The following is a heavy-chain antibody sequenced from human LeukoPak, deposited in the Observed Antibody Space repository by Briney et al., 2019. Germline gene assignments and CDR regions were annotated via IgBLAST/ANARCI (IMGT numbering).Heavy chain of an antibody. V-gene: IGHV1-8*02. Sequence: ASVKVSCKASGYTFTSYGISWVRQAPGQGLEWMGWMNPNSGNTGYAQKFQGRVTMTRNTSISTAYMELSSLRSEDTAVYYCARGLNLRKNYYYYGMDVWGQGTTVTVSS. CDR1: GYTFTSYG. J-gene: IGHJ6*02. CDR2: MNPNSGNT. CDR3: ARGLNLRKNYYYYGMDV.